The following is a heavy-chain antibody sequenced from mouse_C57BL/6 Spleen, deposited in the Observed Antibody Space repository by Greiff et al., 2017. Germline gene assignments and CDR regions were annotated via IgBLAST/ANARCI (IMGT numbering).Heavy chain of an antibody. CDR1: GYTFTSYW. V-gene: IGHV1-72*01. J-gene: IGHJ2*01. CDR2: IDPNSGGT. CDR3: ASSDPNYYYGSSYYFDY. D-gene: IGHD1-1*01. Sequence: QVQLQQPGAELVKPGASVKPSCKASGYTFTSYWMHWVKQRPGRGLEWIGRIDPNSGGTKYNEKFKSKATLTVVKPSSTAYMQLSSLTSEDSAVXYCASSDPNYYYGSSYYFDYWGQGTTLTVSS.